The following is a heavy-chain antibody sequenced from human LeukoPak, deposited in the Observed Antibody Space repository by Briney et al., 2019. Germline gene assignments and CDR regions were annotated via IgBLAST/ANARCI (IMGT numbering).Heavy chain of an antibody. V-gene: IGHV4-59*01. Sequence: SETLSLTCTVSGVTISSYYWSWIRQPPGKGLEWIGYIYYSGSTNYNPSLKSRVTISVDTSKNQCSLKLSSVTAADTAVYYCARDYYDSSGYYSLFGYWGQGTLVTVSS. CDR2: IYYSGST. CDR1: GVTISSYY. J-gene: IGHJ4*02. D-gene: IGHD3-22*01. CDR3: ARDYYDSSGYYSLFGY.